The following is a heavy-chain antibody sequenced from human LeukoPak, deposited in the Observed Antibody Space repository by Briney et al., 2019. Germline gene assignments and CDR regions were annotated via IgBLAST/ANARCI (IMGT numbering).Heavy chain of an antibody. V-gene: IGHV3-53*01. CDR2: IYSGGST. J-gene: IGHJ3*02. CDR3: ARARDGYNWGFDI. D-gene: IGHD5-24*01. CDR1: GFTVSSNY. Sequence: GSLRLSCAASGFTVSSNYMSWVRQAPGKGLEWVSVIYSGGSTYYADSVKGRFTISRDNSKNTLYLQMNSLRAEDTAVYYCARARDGYNWGFDIWGQGTMVTVSS.